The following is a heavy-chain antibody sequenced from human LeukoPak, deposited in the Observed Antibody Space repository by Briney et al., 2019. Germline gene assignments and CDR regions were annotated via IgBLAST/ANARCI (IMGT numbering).Heavy chain of an antibody. CDR3: AKVAPLGYCSSASCPLDY. V-gene: IGHV3-23*01. Sequence: GGSLRLSCAASGFTFSSYDMSWVRQAPGKGLEWVSAISGSGGSTYYADSVKGRFTISRDNSKNTLYLQMDSLRAEDTAVYSCAKVAPLGYCSSASCPLDYWGQGTLVTVPS. J-gene: IGHJ4*02. D-gene: IGHD2-2*01. CDR2: ISGSGGST. CDR1: GFTFSSYD.